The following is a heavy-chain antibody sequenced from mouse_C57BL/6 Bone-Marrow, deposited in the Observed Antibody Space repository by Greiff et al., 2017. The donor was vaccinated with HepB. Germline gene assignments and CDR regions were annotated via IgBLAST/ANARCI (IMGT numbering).Heavy chain of an antibody. J-gene: IGHJ4*01. CDR3: ARDYGSSGGAVYY. V-gene: IGHV1-55*01. CDR1: GYTFTNNW. D-gene: IGHD1-1*01. Sequence: QVQLQQPGAELVKPGASVKMSCRASGYTFTNNWITWVRQRPGQGLEWIGDVFPGSGGSNNNEKFKRRATLTVDTSSSTAYMQLSSLTSEDSAVYYCARDYGSSGGAVYYWGQGTSVTVSS. CDR2: VFPGSGGS.